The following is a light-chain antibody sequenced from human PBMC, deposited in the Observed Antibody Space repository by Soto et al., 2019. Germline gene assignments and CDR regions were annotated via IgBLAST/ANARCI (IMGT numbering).Light chain of an antibody. Sequence: EIVLTQSPGTLSLSPGERATLSCRASQSVRSTYLAWYQQKPGQAPRLLIYGASSRATGIPDRFSGSGSATDFPLTISSREPEDFAVYYCQQYATSSPLYTFGQGTTLEIK. J-gene: IGKJ2*01. CDR2: GAS. CDR1: QSVRSTY. CDR3: QQYATSSPLYT. V-gene: IGKV3-20*01.